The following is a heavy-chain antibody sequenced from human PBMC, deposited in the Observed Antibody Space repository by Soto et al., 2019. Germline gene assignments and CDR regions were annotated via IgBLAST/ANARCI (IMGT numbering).Heavy chain of an antibody. Sequence: GASVKVSCKASGGTLNSYTISWVRQAPGQGLEWMGRIISIVDIANYARKFQGRVTFTADKSTSTAYMDLNSLRSEDTAVYYCAHDCSGGSCSPFTFDYWGQGTPVTVS. J-gene: IGHJ4*02. CDR2: IISIVDIA. D-gene: IGHD2-15*01. CDR3: AHDCSGGSCSPFTFDY. V-gene: IGHV1-69*02. CDR1: GGTLNSYT.